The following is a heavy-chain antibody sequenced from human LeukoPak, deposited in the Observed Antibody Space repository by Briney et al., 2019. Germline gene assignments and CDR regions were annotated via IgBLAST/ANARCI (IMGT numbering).Heavy chain of an antibody. CDR1: GFSFAGYT. CDR3: AKARMIVASEYYFDY. Sequence: PGGSLRLSCAASGFSFAGYTMHWVRQAPGKGLEWVSLISWNGYSTSYGDSVKGRFTISRDNNKDSLYLQMNSLRTEDTALYYCAKARMIVASEYYFDYWGQGTLVTVSS. CDR2: ISWNGYST. J-gene: IGHJ4*02. V-gene: IGHV3-43*01. D-gene: IGHD3-22*01.